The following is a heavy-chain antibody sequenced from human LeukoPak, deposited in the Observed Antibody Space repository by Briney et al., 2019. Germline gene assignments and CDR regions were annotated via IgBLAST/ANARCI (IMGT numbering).Heavy chain of an antibody. Sequence: PGGSLRLSCAASGFTFDDYAMHWVRQAPGKGLEWVSGISWNSGSIGYADSVKGRFTISRDNAKNSLYLQMNSLRAEDTAVYYCAKARVPRTVWDYWGQGTLVTVSS. CDR1: GFTFDDYA. J-gene: IGHJ4*02. D-gene: IGHD1-1*01. CDR3: AKARVPRTVWDY. CDR2: ISWNSGSI. V-gene: IGHV3-9*01.